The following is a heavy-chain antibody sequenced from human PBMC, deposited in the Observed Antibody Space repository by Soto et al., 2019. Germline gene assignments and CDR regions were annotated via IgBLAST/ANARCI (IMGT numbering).Heavy chain of an antibody. J-gene: IGHJ4*02. CDR3: AKDHKRVAAQADY. CDR1: GFTCSSYA. D-gene: IGHD6-25*01. V-gene: IGHV3-23*01. CDR2: ISGSGGST. Sequence: GGSLRLSCAASGFTCSSYAMSWVRQAPGKGLEWVSAISGSGGSTYYADSVKGRFTISRDNSKNTLYLQMNSLGAEDTAVYYCAKDHKRVAAQADYSGQGTLVTVSS.